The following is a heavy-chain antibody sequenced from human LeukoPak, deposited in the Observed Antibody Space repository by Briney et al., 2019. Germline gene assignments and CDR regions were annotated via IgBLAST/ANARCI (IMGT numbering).Heavy chain of an antibody. V-gene: IGHV3-23*01. CDR1: GFTFSSYA. D-gene: IGHD1-26*01. J-gene: IGHJ3*02. Sequence: GSLRLSCAASGFTFSSYAMSWVRQAPGKGLEWVSATTGSGGTTYFADYADSVRGRFTISRDNSKNTLYLQMNSLRAEDTAIYYCAKERLYSGSPRAFDIWGQGTVVTVSS. CDR2: TTGSGGTT. CDR3: AKERLYSGSPRAFDI.